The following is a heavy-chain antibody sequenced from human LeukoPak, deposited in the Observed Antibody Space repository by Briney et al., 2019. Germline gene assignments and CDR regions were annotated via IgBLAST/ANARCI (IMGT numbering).Heavy chain of an antibody. CDR2: IYYSGST. CDR1: GGSISSYY. J-gene: IGHJ3*02. CDR3: ARDSGIVGATDAFDI. Sequence: PSETLSLTCTVSGGSISSYYWSWIRQPPGKGLEWIGYIYYSGSTNYNPSLKSRVTISVDTSKNQFSLKLSSVTAADTAVYYCARDSGIVGATDAFDIWGQGTMVTVSS. D-gene: IGHD1-26*01. V-gene: IGHV4-59*01.